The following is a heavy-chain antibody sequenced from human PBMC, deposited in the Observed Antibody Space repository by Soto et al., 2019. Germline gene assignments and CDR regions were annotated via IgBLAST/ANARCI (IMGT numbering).Heavy chain of an antibody. D-gene: IGHD1-26*01. CDR3: ARHRHPRGTVGATSPLDP. CDR1: GFSVSSNY. CDR2: HYSGGST. V-gene: IGHV3-53*01. Sequence: PGGSLRLSCAISGFSVSSNYLSWVRQAPGKXLEWVSVHYSGGSTYYADSVQGRFTISRDKSNNTLYLQMRRVRAEDTAVYFCARHRHPRGTVGATSPLDPWGQGTQVTVS. J-gene: IGHJ5*02.